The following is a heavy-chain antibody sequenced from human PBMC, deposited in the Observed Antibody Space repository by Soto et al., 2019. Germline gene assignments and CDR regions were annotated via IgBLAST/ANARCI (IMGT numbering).Heavy chain of an antibody. CDR2: IYHSGST. CDR3: ARDQNGSGNYYTRYLDY. V-gene: IGHV4-61*08. D-gene: IGHD3-10*01. CDR1: GGSISSGGYY. J-gene: IGHJ4*02. Sequence: PSETLSLTCTVSGGSISSGGYYWSWVRQSPGKGLEWIGEIYHSGSTNYNPSLKSRVTISVDKSKNQFSLNLSSVTAADTAVYYCARDQNGSGNYYTRYLDYWGQGTLVTVSS.